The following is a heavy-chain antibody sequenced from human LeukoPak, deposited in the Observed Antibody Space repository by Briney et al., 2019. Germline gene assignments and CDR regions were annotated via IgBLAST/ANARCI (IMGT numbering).Heavy chain of an antibody. Sequence: GGSLRLSCAASGFTFSSYAMSWVRQAPGKGLEWVSGISGGGGSTYYADSVKGRFTISRDNSKNTLYLQMNSLRAEDTALYYCAKVGSGSSQRYPFDVWGQGTMVTVSP. CDR2: ISGGGGST. CDR1: GFTFSSYA. J-gene: IGHJ3*01. V-gene: IGHV3-23*01. CDR3: AKVGSGSSQRYPFDV. D-gene: IGHD2-15*01.